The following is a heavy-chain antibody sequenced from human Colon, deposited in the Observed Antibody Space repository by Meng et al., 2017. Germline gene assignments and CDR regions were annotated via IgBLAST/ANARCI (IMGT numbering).Heavy chain of an antibody. J-gene: IGHJ4*02. V-gene: IGHV3-7*04. D-gene: IGHD6-19*01. CDR1: EFNFRSYW. CDR3: TKDGSGWSAY. Sequence: GESLKISRAAAEFNFRSYWMGWVRQVSGKGLEWVANIEPNGREQYYLDSVKGRFTISRDNAKSSLYLQMNSLRVEDTAVYYCTKDGSGWSAYWGQGALVTVSS. CDR2: IEPNGREQ.